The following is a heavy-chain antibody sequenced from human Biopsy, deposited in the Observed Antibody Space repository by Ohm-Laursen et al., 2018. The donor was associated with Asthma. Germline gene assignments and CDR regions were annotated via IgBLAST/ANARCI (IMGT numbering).Heavy chain of an antibody. D-gene: IGHD4-23*01. CDR3: ARAYGGSFFSGSFDI. CDR1: GFAVSRDH. CDR2: ISKDASTQ. V-gene: IGHV3-30*07. Sequence: SLRLSCSAPGFAVSRDHMFWVRQAPGKGLEWVGVISKDASTQDYADSVKGRFTMARDNSKNTLSLQMNSLRAEDTAVYHCARAYGGSFFSGSFDIWGQGTMVTVSS. J-gene: IGHJ3*02.